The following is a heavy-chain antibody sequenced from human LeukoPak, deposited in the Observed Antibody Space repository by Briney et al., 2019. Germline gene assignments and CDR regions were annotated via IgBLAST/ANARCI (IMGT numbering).Heavy chain of an antibody. J-gene: IGHJ4*02. Sequence: PGGSLRLSCAASGFTFSSYSMNWVRQAPGKGLEWVSSISSSSSYIYYAGSVKGRSTISRDNAKNSLYLQMNSLRAEDTAVYYCARDRENYGSGSYSHWGQGTLVTVSS. CDR3: ARDRENYGSGSYSH. CDR2: ISSSSSYI. CDR1: GFTFSSYS. D-gene: IGHD3-10*01. V-gene: IGHV3-21*01.